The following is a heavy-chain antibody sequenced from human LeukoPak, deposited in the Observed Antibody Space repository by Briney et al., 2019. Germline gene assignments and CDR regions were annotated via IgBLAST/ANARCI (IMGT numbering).Heavy chain of an antibody. Sequence: GGSLRLSCAASGFTFSLYEMTWVRQAPGKGLEWVSYITRSGSTTYYADSVKGRFTISRDNAKNTLYLQMNSVRAEDTAVYYCARSDWFDPWGQGTLVTVSS. V-gene: IGHV3-48*03. J-gene: IGHJ5*02. CDR2: ITRSGSTT. CDR3: ARSDWFDP. CDR1: GFTFSLYE.